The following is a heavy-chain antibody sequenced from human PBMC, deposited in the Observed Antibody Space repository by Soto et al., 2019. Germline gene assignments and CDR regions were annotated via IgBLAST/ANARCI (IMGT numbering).Heavy chain of an antibody. CDR3: AQGVNYDSSGYFFGY. J-gene: IGHJ4*02. CDR2: ISGSGTTT. V-gene: IGHV3-23*01. D-gene: IGHD3-22*01. Sequence: AGGSLRLSCATSGFTFSSYSMTWVRQAPGEGLEWVSSISGSGTTTKYADSVKGRFTISRDNSKNTLHLQMNSLRAEDTAVYYCAQGVNYDSSGYFFGYWGQGTLVTVSS. CDR1: GFTFSSYS.